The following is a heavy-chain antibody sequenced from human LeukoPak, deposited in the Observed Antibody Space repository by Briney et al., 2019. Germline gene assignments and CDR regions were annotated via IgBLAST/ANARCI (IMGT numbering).Heavy chain of an antibody. J-gene: IGHJ3*02. CDR1: GGSISSYY. CDR3: ARDVVQKVDDYSKHPAFDI. Sequence: SETLSLTCTVSGGSISSYYWSWIRQPPGKGLEWIGYIYYSGSTNYNPSLKSRVTISVDTSKNQFSLKLSSVTAADTAVYYCARDVVQKVDDYSKHPAFDIWGQGTMVTVSS. D-gene: IGHD4-11*01. V-gene: IGHV4-59*01. CDR2: IYYSGST.